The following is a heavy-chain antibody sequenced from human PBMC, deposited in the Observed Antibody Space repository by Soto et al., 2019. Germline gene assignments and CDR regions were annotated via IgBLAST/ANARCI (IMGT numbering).Heavy chain of an antibody. D-gene: IGHD1-26*01. CDR2: IYFSGGT. Sequence: VQLQESGPGLVRPSETLSLTCTVSGGSISSGNFYWSWIRQPPGKGLEWIGYIYFSGGTSSSPSLKSRLTISLNTSNNQFSLKLTSVTAADTAVYYCAHDSHGGNTYFDLWGQGALVTVSS. J-gene: IGHJ4*02. CDR3: AHDSHGGNTYFDL. V-gene: IGHV4-30-4*01. CDR1: GGSISSGNFY.